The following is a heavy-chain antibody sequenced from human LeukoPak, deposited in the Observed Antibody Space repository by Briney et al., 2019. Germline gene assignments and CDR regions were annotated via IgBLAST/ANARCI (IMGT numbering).Heavy chain of an antibody. CDR2: ISSSGRTT. D-gene: IGHD1-26*01. V-gene: IGHV3-48*02. CDR3: ATSGTYRFDY. Sequence: HPGGSLRLSCAASGFTFSSYAMHWVRQAPGKGLEWISYISSSGRTTDYADSVKGRFTISRDNAKNSLYLQMNSLKDGDTAVYYCATSGTYRFDYWGQGTLVTVSS. CDR1: GFTFSSYA. J-gene: IGHJ4*02.